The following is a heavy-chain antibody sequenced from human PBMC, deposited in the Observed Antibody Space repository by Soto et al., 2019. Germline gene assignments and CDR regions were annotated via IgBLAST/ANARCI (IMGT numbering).Heavy chain of an antibody. CDR3: ARTENLEYCRSTSGGHTLFAP. J-gene: IGHJ5*02. CDR2: INHSGST. CDR1: GGSFSGYY. Sequence: SETLSLTCAVYGGSFSGYYWSWIRQPPGKGLEWIGEINHSGSTNYNPSLKSRVTISVDTSKNQFSLKLSSVTAADTAVYYWARTENLEYCRSTSGGHTLFAPWGQGTLVPVSS. V-gene: IGHV4-34*01. D-gene: IGHD2-2*01.